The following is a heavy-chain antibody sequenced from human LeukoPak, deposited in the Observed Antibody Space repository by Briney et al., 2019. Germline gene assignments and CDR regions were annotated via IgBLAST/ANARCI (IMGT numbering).Heavy chain of an antibody. Sequence: GGSLRLSCAASGFIFSRYAMTWVRQAPGKGLEWVSSISGSGGSTYYADSVKGRFTISRDTSKSTLYLQMSSLRAEDTAVYYCAKRSGDSYFLDSWGQGTQVTVSS. D-gene: IGHD2-15*01. V-gene: IGHV3-23*01. CDR2: ISGSGGST. CDR3: AKRSGDSYFLDS. J-gene: IGHJ4*02. CDR1: GFIFSRYA.